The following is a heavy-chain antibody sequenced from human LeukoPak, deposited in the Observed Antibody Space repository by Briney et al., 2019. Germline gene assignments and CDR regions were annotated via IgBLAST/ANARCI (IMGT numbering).Heavy chain of an antibody. CDR1: GYTLTSYR. D-gene: IGHD6-13*01. J-gene: IGHJ3*02. V-gene: IGHV1-18*01. CDR2: ISAYNGNT. CDR3: ARGFSYTSSSSSDI. Sequence: ASVKVSCKASGYTLTSYRISWVRQTPGQGLEWMGWISAYNGNTNYAQKLQGRVTMTTDTSTSTAYMELRSLRSEDTALYYCARGFSYTSSSSSDIWGQGTMVTVSS.